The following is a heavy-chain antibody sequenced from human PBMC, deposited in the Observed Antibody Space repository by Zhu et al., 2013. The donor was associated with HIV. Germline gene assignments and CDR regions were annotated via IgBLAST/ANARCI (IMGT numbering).Heavy chain of an antibody. V-gene: IGHV1-2*02. CDR1: GYTFTGYY. CDR3: ASLVGATPYYYYYGMDV. D-gene: IGHD1-26*01. J-gene: IGHJ6*02. CDR2: INPNSGGT. Sequence: QVQLVQSGAEVKKPGASVKVSCKASGYTFTGYYMHWVRQAPGQGLEWMGWINPNSGGTNYAQKFQGRVTMTRDTSISTAYMELSRLRSDDTAVYYCASLVGATPYYYYYGMDVWGQGTTVTVSS.